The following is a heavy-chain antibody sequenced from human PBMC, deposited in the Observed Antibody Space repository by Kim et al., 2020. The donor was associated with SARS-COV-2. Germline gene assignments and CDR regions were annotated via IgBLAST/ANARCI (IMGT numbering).Heavy chain of an antibody. CDR2: TYYRSKWYN. J-gene: IGHJ6*02. Sequence: SQTLSLTCAISGDSVSSNSAAWNWIRQSPSRGLEWLGRTYYRSKWYNDYAVSVKSRITINPDTSKNQFSLQLNSVTPEDTAVYYCARDFELVGPHYYYYYGMDVWGQGTTVTVSS. V-gene: IGHV6-1*01. D-gene: IGHD6-13*01. CDR3: ARDFELVGPHYYYYYGMDV. CDR1: GDSVSSNSAA.